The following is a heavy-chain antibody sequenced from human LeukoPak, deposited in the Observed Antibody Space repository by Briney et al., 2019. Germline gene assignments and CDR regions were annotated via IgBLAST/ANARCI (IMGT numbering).Heavy chain of an antibody. V-gene: IGHV3-30*04. CDR2: ISYDGSNE. J-gene: IGHJ6*03. CDR1: GFTFSSYV. Sequence: PGGSLRLSCAASGFTFSSYVMHWVRQAPGKGLEWVAIISYDGSNEYYADSVKGRFTISRDNAKNSLYLQMNSLRAEDTAVYYCARGPYYYYMDVWGKGTTVTVSS. CDR3: ARGPYYYYMDV.